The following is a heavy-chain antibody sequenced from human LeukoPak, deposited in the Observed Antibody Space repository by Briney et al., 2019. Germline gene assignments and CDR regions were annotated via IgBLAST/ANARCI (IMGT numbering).Heavy chain of an antibody. CDR3: AKPYGYISSWYPDY. Sequence: GGSLRLSCAASGFTFSSYWMHWVRQAPGKGLVWVSRINSDGSSTSYADSVKGRFTISRDNSKNTLYLQMNSLRAEDTAVYYCAKPYGYISSWYPDYWGQGTLVTVSS. D-gene: IGHD6-13*01. J-gene: IGHJ4*02. CDR1: GFTFSSYW. V-gene: IGHV3-74*01. CDR2: INSDGSST.